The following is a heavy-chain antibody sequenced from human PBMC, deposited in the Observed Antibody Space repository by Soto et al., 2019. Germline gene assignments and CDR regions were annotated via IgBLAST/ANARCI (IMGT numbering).Heavy chain of an antibody. Sequence: SVKVSCKASGGTFSSYTISWVRQAPGQGLEWKGRIIPILGIANYAQKFQGRVTITADKSTSTAYMEMSSLRSEDTAVYYCARDSTLLVSDLDYFDYWGQGTLVTVSS. CDR1: GGTFSSYT. V-gene: IGHV1-69*04. J-gene: IGHJ4*02. CDR3: ARDSTLLVSDLDYFDY. D-gene: IGHD2-15*01. CDR2: IIPILGIA.